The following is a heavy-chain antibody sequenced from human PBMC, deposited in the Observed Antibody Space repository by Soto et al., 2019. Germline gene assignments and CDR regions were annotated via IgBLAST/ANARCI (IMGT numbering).Heavy chain of an antibody. D-gene: IGHD5-12*01. CDR2: IYYTGNT. J-gene: IGHJ6*02. V-gene: IGHV4-31*03. Sequence: SESLSLTCTVSGGSISSGGTGSYWTWIRQLPGKGLEWIGYIYYTGNTYYNPSLKSRLTISIDTSKNQFSLKLSSVTAADTAVYYCARCVEMATRRDYYYGMDVWGQGTTVTVSS. CDR3: ARCVEMATRRDYYYGMDV. CDR1: GGSISSGGTGSY.